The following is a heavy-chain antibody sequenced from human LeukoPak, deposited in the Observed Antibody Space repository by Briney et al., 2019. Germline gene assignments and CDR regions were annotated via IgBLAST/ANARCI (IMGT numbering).Heavy chain of an antibody. CDR3: AKDRYYYGSGSYFAPYFDY. CDR2: ISGSGGST. D-gene: IGHD3-10*01. Sequence: PGGSLRLPCAASGFTFSSYAMSWVRQAPGKGLEWVSAISGSGGSTYYADSVKGRFTISRDNSKNTLYLQMNSLRAEDTAVYYCAKDRYYYGSGSYFAPYFDYWGQGTLVTVSS. V-gene: IGHV3-23*01. J-gene: IGHJ4*02. CDR1: GFTFSSYA.